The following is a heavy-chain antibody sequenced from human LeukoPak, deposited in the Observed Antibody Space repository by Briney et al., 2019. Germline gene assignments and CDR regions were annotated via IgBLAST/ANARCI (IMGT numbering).Heavy chain of an antibody. J-gene: IGHJ6*03. V-gene: IGHV4-38-2*02. D-gene: IGHD2-15*01. CDR3: ARTLGILDYYYMDV. CDR2: IYHSGST. Sequence: TSETLSLTCTVSGYSISSGYYWGWIRQPPGKGLEWIGSIYHSGSTYYNPSLKSRVTISVDTSKNQFSLKLNSVTAADTAIYYCARTLGILDYYYMDVWGKGTTVTVSS. CDR1: GYSISSGYY.